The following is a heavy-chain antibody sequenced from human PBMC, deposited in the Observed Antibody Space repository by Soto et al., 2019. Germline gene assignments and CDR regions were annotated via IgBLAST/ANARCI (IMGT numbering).Heavy chain of an antibody. CDR1: GGSVSDYF. V-gene: IGHV4-4*07. CDR2: FYVNGNT. D-gene: IGHD3-10*01. J-gene: IGHJ4*02. Sequence: NPSETLSLTCTVSGGSVSDYFWNWIRQPAGKGLEWIGRFYVNGNTNYNPSLKSRVTLSVGRSQNQFSLKLTSVTAADTAVYYCAREFYSGSGTYYAPFDSWGQGTLVTVSS. CDR3: AREFYSGSGTYYAPFDS.